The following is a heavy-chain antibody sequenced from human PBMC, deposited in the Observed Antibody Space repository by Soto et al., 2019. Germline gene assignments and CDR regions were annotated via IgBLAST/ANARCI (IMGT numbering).Heavy chain of an antibody. Sequence: GESLKISCNGSGYSFTIYWIGWVRQMPGKGLEWMGIIYPGDSDTRYSPSFQGQVTISADKSISTAYLQWSSLKSSDTAMYYCARTRTGYSSGHYYFDYWGKGTLVTV. D-gene: IGHD6-19*01. V-gene: IGHV5-51*01. J-gene: IGHJ4*02. CDR2: IYPGDSDT. CDR3: ARTRTGYSSGHYYFDY. CDR1: GYSFTIYW.